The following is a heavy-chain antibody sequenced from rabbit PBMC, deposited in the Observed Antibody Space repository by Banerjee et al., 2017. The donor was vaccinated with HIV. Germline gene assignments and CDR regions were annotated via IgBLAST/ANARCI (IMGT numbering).Heavy chain of an antibody. CDR2: INTGSGST. V-gene: IGHV1S40*01. CDR1: GFTLSSYW. J-gene: IGHJ4*01. D-gene: IGHD6-1*01. CDR3: ARHPHETDDYEPYTYGYAGYAYARVDYFNL. Sequence: QSLEESGGGLVQPEGSLTLTCKASGFTLSSYWMNWVRQAPGKGLEWIGCINTGSGSTYYASWAKGRFTISKTSSTTVTLQMTSLTAADTATYFCARHPHETDDYEPYTYGYAGYAYARVDYFNLWGQGTLVTVS.